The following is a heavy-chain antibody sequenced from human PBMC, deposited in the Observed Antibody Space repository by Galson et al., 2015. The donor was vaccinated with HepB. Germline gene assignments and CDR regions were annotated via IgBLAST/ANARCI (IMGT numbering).Heavy chain of an antibody. Sequence: SVKVSCKASGGTFSSYAISWVRQAPGQGLEWMGRIIPILGIANYAQKFQGRVTITADKSTSTAYMELSSLRSEDTAVYYCARVMARPSNPTTAFDYWGQGTLVTVSS. V-gene: IGHV1-69*04. J-gene: IGHJ4*02. D-gene: IGHD4-17*01. CDR2: IIPILGIA. CDR1: GGTFSSYA. CDR3: ARVMARPSNPTTAFDY.